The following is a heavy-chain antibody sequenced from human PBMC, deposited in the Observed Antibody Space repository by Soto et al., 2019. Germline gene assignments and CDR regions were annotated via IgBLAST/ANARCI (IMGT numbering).Heavy chain of an antibody. J-gene: IGHJ6*04. V-gene: IGHV4-59*01. CDR2: IYYSGST. CDR1: GGSISSYY. Sequence: PSETLSLTCTVSGGSISSYYWSRIRQPPGKGLEWMGYIYYSGSTNYNPSLKSRVTISVDTSKNQFSLKLSSVTAADTAVYYCARVGAFWSGYHKTYYYYGMDVWGKG. CDR3: ARVGAFWSGYHKTYYYYGMDV. D-gene: IGHD3-3*01.